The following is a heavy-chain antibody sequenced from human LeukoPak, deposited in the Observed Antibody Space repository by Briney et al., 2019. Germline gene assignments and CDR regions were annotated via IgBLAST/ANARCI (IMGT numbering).Heavy chain of an antibody. CDR2: SSSRRSDL. V-gene: IGHV3-21*01. CDR1: GFTFSAYS. J-gene: IGHJ4*02. CDR3: ARGDETAILDY. D-gene: IGHD5-18*01. Sequence: GGSLRLSCAASGFTFSAYSMNWVRQAPGKGLEWVSSSSSRRSDLYYADPVKGRFTISRDNAKRSLYLQMNSLRAEDTAVYYCARGDETAILDYWGQGTLVTVSS.